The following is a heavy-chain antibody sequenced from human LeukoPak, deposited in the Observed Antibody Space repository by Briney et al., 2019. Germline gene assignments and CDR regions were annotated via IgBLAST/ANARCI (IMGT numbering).Heavy chain of an antibody. CDR3: ARAGFGVVYYYMDV. CDR1: GGSFSGYY. CDR2: INHSGST. Sequence: SETLSLTCAVYGGSFSGYYWSWIRQPPGKGLEWIGEINHSGSTNYNPSLKSRVTISVDTSKNQFSLKLSPVTAADTAVYYCARAGFGVVYYYMDVWGKGTTVTVSS. J-gene: IGHJ6*03. D-gene: IGHD3-3*01. V-gene: IGHV4-34*01.